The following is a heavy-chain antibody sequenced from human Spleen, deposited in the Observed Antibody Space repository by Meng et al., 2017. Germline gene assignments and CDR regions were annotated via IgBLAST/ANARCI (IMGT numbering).Heavy chain of an antibody. J-gene: IGHJ5*02. V-gene: IGHV3-43D*04. Sequence: GGSLRLSCAASGFTFDDYAMHWVRQAPGKGLEWVSLISWDGGSTYYADSVKGRFTISRDNSKNSLYLQMNSLRAEDTALYYCAKDTLRYYGSGSYYHFDPWAQGPL. CDR2: ISWDGGST. D-gene: IGHD3-10*01. CDR1: GFTFDDYA. CDR3: AKDTLRYYGSGSYYHFDP.